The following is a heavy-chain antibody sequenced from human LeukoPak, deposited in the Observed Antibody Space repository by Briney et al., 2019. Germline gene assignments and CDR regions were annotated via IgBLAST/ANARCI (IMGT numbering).Heavy chain of an antibody. D-gene: IGHD3-10*01. V-gene: IGHV1-46*01. J-gene: IGHJ4*02. CDR2: INPSGGST. Sequence: ASVKVSCKASGYTFTSYYMHWVRQAPGQGLEWMGIINPSGGSTSYAQKFQGRVTMTRDTSTSTVYMELSSLRSEDTAVYYCARPLGTGSYFHYCDYWGQGALVTVSS. CDR1: GYTFTSYY. CDR3: ARPLGTGSYFHYCDY.